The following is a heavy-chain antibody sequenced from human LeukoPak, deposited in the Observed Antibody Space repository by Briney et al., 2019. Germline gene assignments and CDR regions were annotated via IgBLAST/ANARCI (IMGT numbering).Heavy chain of an antibody. CDR2: IKEDGSEK. CDR1: GFSFSNYW. V-gene: IGHV3-7*03. D-gene: IGHD2-15*01. Sequence: GGSLRLSCVASGFSFSNYWMNWVRQAPGKGLEWVANIKEDGSEKYYVDSVKGRFTISRDNAKNSLYLQMNSLRAEDTAVYYCAKDSPLSGGDWGQGTLVTVSS. CDR3: AKDSPLSGGD. J-gene: IGHJ4*02.